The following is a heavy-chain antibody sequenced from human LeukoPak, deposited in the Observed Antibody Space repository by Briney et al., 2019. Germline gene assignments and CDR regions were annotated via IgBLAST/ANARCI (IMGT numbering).Heavy chain of an antibody. D-gene: IGHD3-22*01. CDR2: IYYSGST. V-gene: IGHV4-59*01. Sequence: NPSETLSLTCTVSGGSISSYYWSWIRQPPGKGLEWIGYIYYSGSTNYNPSLKSRVTISVDTSKNQFSLKLSSVTAAETAVYYCAREGSYYDSSRWGQGTLVTVSS. J-gene: IGHJ4*02. CDR3: AREGSYYDSSR. CDR1: GGSISSYY.